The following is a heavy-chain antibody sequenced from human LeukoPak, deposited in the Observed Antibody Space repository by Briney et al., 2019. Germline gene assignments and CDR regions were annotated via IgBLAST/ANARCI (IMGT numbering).Heavy chain of an antibody. CDR2: INHSGST. Sequence: SETLSLTCTVSGGSISGYYWSWIRQPPGKGLEWIGEINHSGSTNYNPSLKSRVTISVDTSKNQFSLKLSSVTAADTAVYYCARVRGIAAAGRAYFDYWGQGTLVTVSS. V-gene: IGHV4-34*01. D-gene: IGHD6-13*01. CDR3: ARVRGIAAAGRAYFDY. CDR1: GGSISGYY. J-gene: IGHJ4*02.